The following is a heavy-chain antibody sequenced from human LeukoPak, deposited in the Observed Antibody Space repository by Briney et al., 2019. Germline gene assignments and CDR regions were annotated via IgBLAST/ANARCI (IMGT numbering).Heavy chain of an antibody. CDR3: ARDRAVLDY. Sequence: PSETLSLTCTVSGGSISSSSYYWGWIRQPPGKGLEWIGSIYYSGSTYYNPSLKSRVTISVDTSKNQFSLKLSSVTAADTAVYYCARDRAVLDYWGQGTLVTVSS. CDR2: IYYSGST. CDR1: GGSISSSSYY. D-gene: IGHD3-10*01. J-gene: IGHJ4*02. V-gene: IGHV4-39*07.